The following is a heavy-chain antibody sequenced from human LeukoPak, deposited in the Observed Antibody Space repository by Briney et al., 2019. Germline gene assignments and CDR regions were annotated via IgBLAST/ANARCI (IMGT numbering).Heavy chain of an antibody. CDR1: GFDFSITW. CDR2: ITSDGTTI. Sequence: GGSLSLSCVASGFDFSITWMHWVRQPPGQGLVWVARITSDGTTISYAESVKGRFTISRDNAKNTLYLQMNSLRVDDTATYYCASLLGACSVPHCPPSPDYWGQGTLVTVSS. D-gene: IGHD2-15*01. CDR3: ASLLGACSVPHCPPSPDY. J-gene: IGHJ4*02. V-gene: IGHV3-74*03.